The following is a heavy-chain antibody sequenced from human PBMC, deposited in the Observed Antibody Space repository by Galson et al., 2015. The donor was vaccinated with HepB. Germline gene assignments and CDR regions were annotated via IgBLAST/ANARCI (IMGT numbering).Heavy chain of an antibody. CDR2: VDYSESP. J-gene: IGHJ3*02. D-gene: IGHD5-12*01. V-gene: IGHV4-31*03. CDR1: GGSVSSGGYY. Sequence: LSLTCTVSGGSVSSGGYYWNWIRQHPGKGLEWIGYVDYSESPDYNPSLTSRVTISLDASNNQFSLKLSSVTAADTALYYCAREFSGYDRRMYNALDMWGQGTTVTVSS. CDR3: AREFSGYDRRMYNALDM.